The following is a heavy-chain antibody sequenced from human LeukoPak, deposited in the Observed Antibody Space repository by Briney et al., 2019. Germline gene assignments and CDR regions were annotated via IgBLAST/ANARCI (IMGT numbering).Heavy chain of an antibody. V-gene: IGHV4-59*01. D-gene: IGHD6-19*01. Sequence: SESLSLTCTVSGVSISSYYWSWIRQPPGKGLEWIGYIYYSGITNYNPSLKSRVTISVDTSKNQFSLNLSSVTAADTAVYYCARFSSGWLFDYWGQGTLVTVSS. CDR1: GVSISSYY. CDR3: ARFSSGWLFDY. J-gene: IGHJ4*02. CDR2: IYYSGIT.